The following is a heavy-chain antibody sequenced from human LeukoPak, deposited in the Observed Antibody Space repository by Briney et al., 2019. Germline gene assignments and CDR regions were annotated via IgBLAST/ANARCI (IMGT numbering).Heavy chain of an antibody. CDR2: IYHSGST. CDR1: GYSISSGYY. CDR3: ARVWELSAAFAI. J-gene: IGHJ3*02. D-gene: IGHD1-26*01. Sequence: SETLSLTCTVSGYSISSGYYWGWIRQPPGKGLEGIGRIYHSGSTYYNPSLKSRVTISVDTSKNQFSLKLSSVTAADAAVYSCARVWELSAAFAIWGQGTMVTVSS. V-gene: IGHV4-38-2*02.